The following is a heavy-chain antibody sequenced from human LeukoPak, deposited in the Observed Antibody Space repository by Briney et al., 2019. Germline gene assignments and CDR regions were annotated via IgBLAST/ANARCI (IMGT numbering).Heavy chain of an antibody. D-gene: IGHD5-24*01. V-gene: IGHV3-7*01. CDR1: RFTFSNYW. J-gene: IGHJ4*02. CDR2: INKDGGEK. CDR3: ARDMGWQQFDQ. Sequence: GGSLRLSCVASRFTFSNYWMTWVRQAPGKGLERVANINKDGGEKYYMESVKGRFTISRDNAKNSLYLQMNSLTIEDTAVYYCARDMGWQQFDQWGQGTLVTVSS.